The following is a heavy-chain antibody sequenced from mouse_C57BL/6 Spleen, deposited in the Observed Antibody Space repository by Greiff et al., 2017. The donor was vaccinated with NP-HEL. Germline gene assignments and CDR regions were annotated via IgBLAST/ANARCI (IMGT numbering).Heavy chain of an antibody. Sequence: VQLKQSGTVLARPGASVKMSCKTSGYTFTSYWMHWVKQRPGQGLEWIGAIYPGNSDTSYNQKFKGKAKLTAVTSAGTAYMELSSLTNEDSAVYYCTRSVTTVVATSYFDYWGQGTTLTVSS. CDR1: GYTFTSYW. D-gene: IGHD1-1*01. V-gene: IGHV1-5*01. CDR3: TRSVTTVVATSYFDY. J-gene: IGHJ2*01. CDR2: IYPGNSDT.